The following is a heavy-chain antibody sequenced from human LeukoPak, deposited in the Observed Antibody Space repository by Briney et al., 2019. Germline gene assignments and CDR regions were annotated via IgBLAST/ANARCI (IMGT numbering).Heavy chain of an antibody. Sequence: GASVKVSCKVSGYTLTELSMHWVRQAPGQGLEWMGGIIPIFGTANYAQKFQGRVTITTDESTSTAYMELSSLRSEDTAVYYCARAESIAARGRWFDPWGQGTLVTVSS. J-gene: IGHJ5*02. CDR2: IIPIFGTA. D-gene: IGHD6-6*01. V-gene: IGHV1-69*05. CDR1: GYTLTELS. CDR3: ARAESIAARGRWFDP.